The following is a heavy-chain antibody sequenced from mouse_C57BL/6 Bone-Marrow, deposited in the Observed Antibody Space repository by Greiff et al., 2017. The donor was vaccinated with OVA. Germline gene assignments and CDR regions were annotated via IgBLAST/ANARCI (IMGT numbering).Heavy chain of an antibody. D-gene: IGHD1-1*01. CDR1: GYAFSSSW. CDR3: ARRGLLRYRDYYAMDY. V-gene: IGHV1-82*01. Sequence: QVQLQQSGPELVKPGASVKISCKASGYAFSSSWMNWVKQRPGQGLEWIGRIYPGDGDTNYNGKFKGKATLTADKSSSTAYMQLSSLTSEDSAVYDCARRGLLRYRDYYAMDYWGQGTSVTVSS. J-gene: IGHJ4*01. CDR2: IYPGDGDT.